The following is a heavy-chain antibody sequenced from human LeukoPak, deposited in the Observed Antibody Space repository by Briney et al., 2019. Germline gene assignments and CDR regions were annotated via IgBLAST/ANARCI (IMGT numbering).Heavy chain of an antibody. CDR1: GYTFTSYG. Sequence: GASVKVSCKASGYTFTSYGISWVRQAPGQGLEWMGWISAYNGNTNYAQKLQGRVTMTTDTSTSTAYMELRSLRSDDTAVYYCARRVDSGWLGVYYYYYMDVWGKGTTVTVSS. D-gene: IGHD6-19*01. V-gene: IGHV1-18*01. J-gene: IGHJ6*03. CDR2: ISAYNGNT. CDR3: ARRVDSGWLGVYYYYYMDV.